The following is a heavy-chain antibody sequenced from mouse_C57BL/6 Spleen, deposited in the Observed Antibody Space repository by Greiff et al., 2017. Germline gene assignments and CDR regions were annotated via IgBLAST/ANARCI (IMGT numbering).Heavy chain of an antibody. D-gene: IGHD3-3*01. V-gene: IGHV1-80*01. CDR2: LYPGDGDT. Sequence: QVQLQQSGAELVKPGASVKISCKASGYAFSSYWMNWVKQRPGKGLEWIGQLYPGDGDTNYNGKFKGKATLTADKSSSTAYMQLSSLTSEDSAVYFCARRGDGYAMDYWGQGTSVTVSS. CDR3: ARRGDGYAMDY. J-gene: IGHJ4*01. CDR1: GYAFSSYW.